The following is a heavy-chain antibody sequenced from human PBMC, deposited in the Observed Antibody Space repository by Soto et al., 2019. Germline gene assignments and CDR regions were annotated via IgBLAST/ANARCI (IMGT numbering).Heavy chain of an antibody. J-gene: IGHJ6*02. Sequence: ASETLSLTCTVSGGSISSSSYYWGWIRQPPGKGLEWIGSIYYSGSTYYNPSLKSRVTISVDTSKNQFSLKLSSVTAADTAVYYCARSVSYHYYCDVMDVRGRGSTVTGS. CDR3: ARSVSYHYYCDVMDV. V-gene: IGHV4-39*01. CDR2: IYYSGST. CDR1: GGSISSSSYY.